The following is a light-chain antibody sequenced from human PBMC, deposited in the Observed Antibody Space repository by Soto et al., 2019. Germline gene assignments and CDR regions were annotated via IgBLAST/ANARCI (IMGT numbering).Light chain of an antibody. Sequence: QSALTQPASVSGSPGQSITISCTGTSSDVGNYNLVSWYQQYPGKAPKLMIYEVTKRPSGVPDRFSGSKSGNSASLTVSGLQSDDEADYFCSSYARRNTLLFGGGTKVTVL. CDR1: SSDVGNYNL. J-gene: IGLJ3*02. V-gene: IGLV2-23*02. CDR2: EVT. CDR3: SSYARRNTLL.